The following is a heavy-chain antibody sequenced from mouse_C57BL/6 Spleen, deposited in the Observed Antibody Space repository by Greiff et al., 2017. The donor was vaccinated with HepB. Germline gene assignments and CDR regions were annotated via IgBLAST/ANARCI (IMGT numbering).Heavy chain of an antibody. CDR3: TTHLDNLWYFDV. J-gene: IGHJ1*03. V-gene: IGHV14-1*01. CDR2: IDPEDGET. CDR1: GFNITDYY. Sequence: VQLQQSGAELVRPGASVKLSCTASGFNITDYYMHWVKQRPEQGLEWIGRIDPEDGETDYTPKFQGKATMTADKSSNTAYLQLSSLTSEDTAVYYCTTHLDNLWYFDVWGTGTSVTVSS.